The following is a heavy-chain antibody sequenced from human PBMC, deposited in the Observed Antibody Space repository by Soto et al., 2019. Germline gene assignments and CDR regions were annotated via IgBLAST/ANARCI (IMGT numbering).Heavy chain of an antibody. CDR2: ISTSNGNT. V-gene: IGHV1-18*04. CDR3: ARVTRLGGDYYGMDV. CDR1: GYTFTSYG. D-gene: IGHD2-15*01. J-gene: IGHJ6*02. Sequence: QVQLVQSGAEVKKPGASVKVSCKASGYTFTSYGITWVRQAPGQGLEWMGWISTSNGNTNYAQKFQGRGTMTTDISTSTASMELRCLRSDDTAKYYCARVTRLGGDYYGMDVWGQGTTVTVSS.